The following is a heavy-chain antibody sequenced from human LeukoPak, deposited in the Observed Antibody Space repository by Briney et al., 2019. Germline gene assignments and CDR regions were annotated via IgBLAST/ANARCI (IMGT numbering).Heavy chain of an antibody. CDR1: GGSISSYY. J-gene: IGHJ3*02. V-gene: IGHV4-59*01. Sequence: SETLSLTCTVSGGSISSYYWSWIRQPPGKGLEWIGYIYYSGSTNYNPSLKSRVTISVDTSKNQFSLKQSSVTAADTAVYYCAREVAWADDFDIWGQGTMVTVSS. CDR2: IYYSGST. D-gene: IGHD5-24*01. CDR3: AREVAWADDFDI.